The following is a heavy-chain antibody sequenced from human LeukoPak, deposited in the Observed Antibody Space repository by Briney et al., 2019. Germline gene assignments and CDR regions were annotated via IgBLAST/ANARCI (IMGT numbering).Heavy chain of an antibody. D-gene: IGHD6-13*01. J-gene: IGHJ4*02. CDR2: IWNDGSKT. V-gene: IGHV3-33*01. CDR3: AREHYLTTPYTSGWLYYFDY. CDR1: GFTFSSCG. Sequence: PGGSLRLSCAASGFTFSSCGMHWVRQAPGKGLEWVAVIWNDGSKTYYADSVKGRLTISRDNSKNTLYLQIDSLRAEDTAVYYCAREHYLTTPYTSGWLYYFDYWGQGTLVTVSS.